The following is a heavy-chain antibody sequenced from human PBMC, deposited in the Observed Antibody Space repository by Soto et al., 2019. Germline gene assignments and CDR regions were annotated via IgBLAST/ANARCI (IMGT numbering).Heavy chain of an antibody. CDR3: ALVATTYYFDY. J-gene: IGHJ4*02. V-gene: IGHV3-21*04. CDR1: GFTFSSYS. D-gene: IGHD5-12*01. Sequence: GGSLRLSCAASGFTFSSYSMNWVRQAPGEGLEWVSSISGSGSYIYYADSVKGRFTISRDNAKNSLYLQMNSLRAEDTAVYYCALVATTYYFDYWGQGTLVTV. CDR2: ISGSGSYI.